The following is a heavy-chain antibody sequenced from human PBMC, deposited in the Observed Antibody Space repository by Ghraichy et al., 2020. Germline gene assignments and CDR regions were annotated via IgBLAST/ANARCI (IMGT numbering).Heavy chain of an antibody. Sequence: GGSLRLSCAASGFTFSSYSMNWVRQAPGKGLEWVSSISSSSSYIYYADSVKGRFTISRDNAKNSLYLQMNSLRAEDTAVYYCAREDDSSGYGVDWGQGTLVTVSS. V-gene: IGHV3-21*01. CDR1: GFTFSSYS. CDR3: AREDDSSGYGVD. J-gene: IGHJ4*02. D-gene: IGHD3-22*01. CDR2: ISSSSSYI.